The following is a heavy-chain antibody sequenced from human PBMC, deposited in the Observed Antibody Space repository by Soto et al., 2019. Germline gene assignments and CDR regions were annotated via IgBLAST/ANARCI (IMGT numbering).Heavy chain of an antibody. CDR2: ISYDGSSK. J-gene: IGHJ4*02. CDR3: ARGEHYDILTAYSSG. CDR1: IFSLRNYA. D-gene: IGHD3-9*01. V-gene: IGHV3-30*03. Sequence: QVQLVESGGGVAQTGRSLRLSCVASIFSLRNYAMHWVRQAPGKGLEWVAVISYDGSSKYYADSVKGRFTISRDDSKETVYLKMSSLRPEDTAVYYCARGEHYDILTAYSSGWGQGTLVTVSS.